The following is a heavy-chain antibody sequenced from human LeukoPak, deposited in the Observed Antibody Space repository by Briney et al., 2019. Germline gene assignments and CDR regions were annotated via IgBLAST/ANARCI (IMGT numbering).Heavy chain of an antibody. J-gene: IGHJ6*03. CDR2: IRYDGSNK. V-gene: IGHV3-30*02. CDR1: GFTFSSYG. D-gene: IGHD3-10*01. Sequence: GGSLRLSCAASGFTFSSYGMHWVRQAPGKGLEWVAFIRYDGSNKYYADSVKGRFTISRDNSKNTLYLQMNSLRAEDTAVYYCAKGPYYYGSGSYLWYMDVWGKGTTVTISS. CDR3: AKGPYYYGSGSYLWYMDV.